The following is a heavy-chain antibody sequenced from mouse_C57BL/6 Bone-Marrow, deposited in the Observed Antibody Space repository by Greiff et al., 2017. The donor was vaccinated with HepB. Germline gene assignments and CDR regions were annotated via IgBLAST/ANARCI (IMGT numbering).Heavy chain of an antibody. CDR3: YHGSSYY. D-gene: IGHD1-1*01. V-gene: IGHV1-50*01. Sequence: QVQLQQPGAELVKPGASVKLSCKASGYTFTSYWMQWVKQRPGQGLEWIGEIDPSDSYTNYNQKFKGKATLTVDTSSSTAYMQLSSLTSEDSAVYYCYHGSSYYWGQGTTLTVSS. J-gene: IGHJ2*01. CDR2: IDPSDSYT. CDR1: GYTFTSYW.